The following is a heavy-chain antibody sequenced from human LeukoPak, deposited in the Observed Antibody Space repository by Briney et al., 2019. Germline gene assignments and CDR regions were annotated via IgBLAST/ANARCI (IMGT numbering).Heavy chain of an antibody. V-gene: IGHV3-48*03. D-gene: IGHD1-26*01. CDR3: ARDPYSGSYGNYYYYFMDV. Sequence: GGSLTLSCAASGFTFSSYEMKWVRQAQGKGLEWVSYISSSGSTIYYADSVKGRFTISRDNAKNSLYLQMNSLRAEDTAVYYCARDPYSGSYGNYYYYFMDVWGKGTTVTISS. CDR2: ISSSGSTI. J-gene: IGHJ6*03. CDR1: GFTFSSYE.